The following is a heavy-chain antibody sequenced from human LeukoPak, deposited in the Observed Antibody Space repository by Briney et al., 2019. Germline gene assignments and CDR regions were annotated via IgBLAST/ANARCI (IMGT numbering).Heavy chain of an antibody. CDR2: INPNSGGT. CDR3: ARGGIVVVPAARDAFDI. CDR1: GYTFTSYY. J-gene: IGHJ3*02. Sequence: ASVKVSCKASGYTFTSYYMHWVRQAPGQGLEWMGWINPNSGGTNYAQKFQGRVTMTRDTSISTAYMELSRLRSDDTAVYYCARGGIVVVPAARDAFDIWGQGTMVTVSS. D-gene: IGHD2-2*01. V-gene: IGHV1-2*02.